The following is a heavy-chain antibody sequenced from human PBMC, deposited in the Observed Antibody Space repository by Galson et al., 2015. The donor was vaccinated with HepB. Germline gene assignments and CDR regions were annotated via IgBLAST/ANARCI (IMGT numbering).Heavy chain of an antibody. CDR2: IKQDGSEK. J-gene: IGHJ5*02. V-gene: IGHV3-7*01. CDR3: ARAINYDFWSGYRAGFDP. CDR1: GFTFSSYW. D-gene: IGHD3-3*01. Sequence: SLRLSCAASGFTFSSYWMSWVRQAPGKGLEWVANIKQDGSEKYYVDSVKGRFTISRDNAKNSLYLQMNSLRAEDTAVYYCARAINYDFWSGYRAGFDPWGQGTLVTVSS.